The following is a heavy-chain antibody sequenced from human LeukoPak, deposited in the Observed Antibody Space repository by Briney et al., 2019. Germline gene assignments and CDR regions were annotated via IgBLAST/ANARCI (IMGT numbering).Heavy chain of an antibody. CDR3: AKPGTNEFWSGYYPH. D-gene: IGHD3-3*01. J-gene: IGHJ4*02. CDR1: GFTLGSYA. Sequence: PGGSLRLSCAASGFTLGSYAMRWIRQAPGKGLEWVSAISGSGGSTYYADSVKGRFTISRDTSKNTMYLQMNSLRVEDTAVYYCAKPGTNEFWSGYYPHWGQGTLVTVSS. CDR2: ISGSGGST. V-gene: IGHV3-23*01.